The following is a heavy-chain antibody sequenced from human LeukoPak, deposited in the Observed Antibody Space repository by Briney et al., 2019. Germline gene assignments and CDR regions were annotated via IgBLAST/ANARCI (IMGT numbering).Heavy chain of an antibody. D-gene: IGHD1-7*01. CDR3: ARDNWNYGSSMDV. CDR2: IYSSGNT. J-gene: IGHJ6*02. CDR1: GGSMGTYY. Sequence: SETLSLTCTVSGGSMGTYYWTWIRQPPGKGPEWIGYIYSSGNTNYNPSLKSRVTISLDTSKNQFSLKLNSVTAADTAVYYCARDNWNYGSSMDVWGQGTTVTVSS. V-gene: IGHV4-59*01.